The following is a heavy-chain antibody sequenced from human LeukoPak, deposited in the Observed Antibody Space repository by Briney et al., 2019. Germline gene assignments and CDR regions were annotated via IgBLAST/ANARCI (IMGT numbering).Heavy chain of an antibody. Sequence: GGSLRLSCAASGFTFSSYGMHWVRQAPGKGLEWVAVISYNGNDEHLADSVKGRFTISRDNSKNTLYLQVNSLRAEDTAVYYCAKDISLAAAQYYFDYWGQGTLVSVSS. CDR3: AKDISLAAAQYYFDY. J-gene: IGHJ4*02. V-gene: IGHV3-30*18. CDR1: GFTFSSYG. D-gene: IGHD6-13*01. CDR2: ISYNGNDE.